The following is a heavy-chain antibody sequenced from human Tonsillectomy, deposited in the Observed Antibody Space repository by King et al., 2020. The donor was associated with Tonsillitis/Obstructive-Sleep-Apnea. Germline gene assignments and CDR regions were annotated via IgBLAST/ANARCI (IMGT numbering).Heavy chain of an antibody. CDR3: ARDSRSHYYDTSGYYTFEY. CDR1: GYTFTTYG. J-gene: IGHJ4*02. Sequence: QLVQSGAEVKKPGASVKVSCKASGYTFTTYGISWVRQAPGQGLEWMGWISAYNGDTNYAQKLQDRVTMTTDTSTTTAYMEVRSLRSDDTAVYYCARDSRSHYYDTSGYYTFEYWGQGTMVTVSS. D-gene: IGHD3-22*01. V-gene: IGHV1-18*01. CDR2: ISAYNGDT.